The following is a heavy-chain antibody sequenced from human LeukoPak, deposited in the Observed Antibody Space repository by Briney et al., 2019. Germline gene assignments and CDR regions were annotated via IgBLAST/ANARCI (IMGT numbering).Heavy chain of an antibody. Sequence: GASVKVSCKVSGYTLTELSMHWVRQAPGKGLEWMGGFDPEDGETIYAQKFQGRVTMTEDTSTDTAYMELSSLRSEDTAVYYCATDLGWYDSRRFDYWGQGTLVTVSS. J-gene: IGHJ4*02. V-gene: IGHV1-24*01. CDR3: ATDLGWYDSRRFDY. CDR1: GYTLTELS. CDR2: FDPEDGET. D-gene: IGHD3-22*01.